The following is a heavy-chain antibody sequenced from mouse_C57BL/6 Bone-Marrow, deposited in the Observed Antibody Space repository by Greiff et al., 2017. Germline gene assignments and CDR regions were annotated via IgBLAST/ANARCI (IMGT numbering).Heavy chain of an antibody. D-gene: IGHD1-1*01. Sequence: QVQLQQSGPGLVQPSQSLSITCTVSGFSLTSYGVHWVRQSPGKGLEWLGVIWSGGSTDYNAAFISRLSISKDNSKCQVFFKMNSLQADDTAIYYCAASYYGSLYAMDYWGQGTSVTVTS. V-gene: IGHV2-2*01. J-gene: IGHJ4*01. CDR2: IWSGGST. CDR1: GFSLTSYG. CDR3: AASYYGSLYAMDY.